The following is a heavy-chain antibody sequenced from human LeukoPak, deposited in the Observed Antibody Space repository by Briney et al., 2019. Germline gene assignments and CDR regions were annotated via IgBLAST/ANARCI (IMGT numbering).Heavy chain of an antibody. CDR2: IYYSGGT. CDR1: GGSISSGGYY. CDR3: ARVGVYYYDGSGYPLRPDAFDI. J-gene: IGHJ3*02. D-gene: IGHD3-22*01. Sequence: PSQTLSLTCTVSGGSISSGGYYWSWIRQHPGKGLEWIGYIYYSGGTYYNPSLKSRVTISVDTSKNQFSLKLSSVTAADTAVYYCARVGVYYYDGSGYPLRPDAFDIWGQGTMVTVSS. V-gene: IGHV4-31*03.